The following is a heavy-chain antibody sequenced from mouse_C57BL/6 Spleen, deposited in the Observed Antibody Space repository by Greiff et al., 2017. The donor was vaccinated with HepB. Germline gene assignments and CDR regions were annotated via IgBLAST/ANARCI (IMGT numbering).Heavy chain of an antibody. D-gene: IGHD2-5*01. CDR2: ISSGGSYT. CDR3: ARHLTYYSNYGWFAY. V-gene: IGHV5-6*01. J-gene: IGHJ3*01. CDR1: GFTFSSYG. Sequence: EVQLVESGGDLVKPGGSLKLSCAASGFTFSSYGMSWVRQTPDKRLEWVATISSGGSYTYYPDSVKGRFTISRDNAKNTLYLQMSSLKSEDTAMYYCARHLTYYSNYGWFAYWGQGTLVTVSA.